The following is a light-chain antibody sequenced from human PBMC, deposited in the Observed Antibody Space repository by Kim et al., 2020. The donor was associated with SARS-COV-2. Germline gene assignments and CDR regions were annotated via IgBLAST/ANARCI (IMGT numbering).Light chain of an antibody. J-gene: IGLJ2*01. CDR2: YDS. Sequence: APGKPAGSTCGGDNIGVKSVHWYQQKPGQAPLVLIHYDSDRPSGIPERFSGSNSGNTATLTITGVEAGDEADYYCQVWDNSRVHLVFGGGTQLTVL. CDR1: NIGVKS. CDR3: QVWDNSRVHLV. V-gene: IGLV3-21*04.